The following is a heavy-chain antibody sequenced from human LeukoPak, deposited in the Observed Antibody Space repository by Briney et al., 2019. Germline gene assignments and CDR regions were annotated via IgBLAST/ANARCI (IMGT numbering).Heavy chain of an antibody. V-gene: IGHV1-2*02. CDR3: ARVRVRGLRRDAFDI. Sequence: GASVKVSCKASGYTFTGYYMHWVRQAPGQGLEWMGWINPNSGGTNYAQKFQGRVTMTRDTSISTAYMELSRLRSDDTAVYYCARVRVRGLRRDAFDIWGQGTMVTVSS. CDR1: GYTFTGYY. D-gene: IGHD3-10*01. CDR2: INPNSGGT. J-gene: IGHJ3*02.